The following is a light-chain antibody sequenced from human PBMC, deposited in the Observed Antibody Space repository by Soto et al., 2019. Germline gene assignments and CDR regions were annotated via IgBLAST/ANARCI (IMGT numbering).Light chain of an antibody. V-gene: IGKV1-6*01. CDR1: QGIRDD. CDR3: LQHYSYPFT. CDR2: DAS. Sequence: AIQMTHSPSSLPASVGDRVTITCRASQGIRDDLAWYQQKPGRAPRLLIYDASTLQDGVPSRFSGSGPGTDFTLIISGLQAEDFATYYCLQHYSYPFTFGQGTRLEIK. J-gene: IGKJ5*01.